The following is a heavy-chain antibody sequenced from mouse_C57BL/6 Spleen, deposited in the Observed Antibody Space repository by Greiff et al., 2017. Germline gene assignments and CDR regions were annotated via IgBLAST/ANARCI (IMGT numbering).Heavy chain of an antibody. Sequence: VKLMESGPGILQSSQTLSLTCSFSGFSLSTSGMGVSWIRQPSGKGLEWLAHIYWDDDKRYNPSLKSRLTISKDTSRNQVFLKITSVDTADTATYYCARAYDYDGVYAMDYWGQGTSVTVSS. V-gene: IGHV8-12*01. CDR1: GFSLSTSGMG. CDR3: ARAYDYDGVYAMDY. CDR2: IYWDDDK. J-gene: IGHJ4*01. D-gene: IGHD2-4*01.